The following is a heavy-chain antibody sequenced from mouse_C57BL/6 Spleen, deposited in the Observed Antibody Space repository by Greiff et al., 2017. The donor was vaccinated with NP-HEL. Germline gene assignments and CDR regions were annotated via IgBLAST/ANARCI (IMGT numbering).Heavy chain of an antibody. Sequence: EVNVVESGGGLVKPGGSLKLSCAASGFTFSDYGMHWVRQAPEKGLEWVAYISSGSSTIYYADTVKGRFTISRDNAKNTLFLQMTSLRSEDTAMYYCARDLSWFAYWGQGTLVTVSA. CDR3: ARDLSWFAY. CDR1: GFTFSDYG. J-gene: IGHJ3*01. V-gene: IGHV5-17*01. CDR2: ISSGSSTI.